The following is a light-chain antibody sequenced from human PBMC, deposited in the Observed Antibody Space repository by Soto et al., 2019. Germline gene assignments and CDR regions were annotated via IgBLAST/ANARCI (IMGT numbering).Light chain of an antibody. V-gene: IGLV1-47*01. CDR3: CSYAGGNTFV. CDR2: RNN. CDR1: TSNIGSNS. Sequence: QSVLTQPPSASGTPGQRVTISCSGSTSNIGSNSVYWYQHHPGTAPKLLISRNNQRPSGVPDRFSGSKSGTSASLAISGLRSEDEADYYCCSYAGGNTFVFGGGTKLTVL. J-gene: IGLJ3*02.